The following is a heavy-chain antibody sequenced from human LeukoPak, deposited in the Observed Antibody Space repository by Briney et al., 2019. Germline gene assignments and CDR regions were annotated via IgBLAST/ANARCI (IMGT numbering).Heavy chain of an antibody. CDR1: GGSISSYD. V-gene: IGHV4-59*01. J-gene: IGHJ2*01. CDR2: IYYSGST. D-gene: IGHD6-13*01. CDR3: ARTYGSSGLGYFDL. Sequence: SETLSLTCTASGGSISSYDWSWIRQPPGKGLEWIGYIYYSGSTNYSPSLQSRPTISVDTSKNQFSLKLSSVTAADTAVYYCARTYGSSGLGYFDLWGRGTLVTVSS.